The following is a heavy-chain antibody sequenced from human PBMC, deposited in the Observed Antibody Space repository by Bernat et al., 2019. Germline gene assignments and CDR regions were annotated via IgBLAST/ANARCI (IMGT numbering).Heavy chain of an antibody. Sequence: EVQLVESGGGLIQPGRSLRLSCTASGFTFGDYAMSWFRQAPGKGLEWVGFIRSKTYGGTTEYAASVKGRFTISSDDSKSIAYLQMNTLKTEDTAVYYGTWSPFSYGYFDYWGQGTLVTVSS. CDR1: GFTFGDYA. CDR2: IRSKTYGGTT. D-gene: IGHD5-18*01. J-gene: IGHJ4*02. V-gene: IGHV3-49*03. CDR3: TWSPFSYGYFDY.